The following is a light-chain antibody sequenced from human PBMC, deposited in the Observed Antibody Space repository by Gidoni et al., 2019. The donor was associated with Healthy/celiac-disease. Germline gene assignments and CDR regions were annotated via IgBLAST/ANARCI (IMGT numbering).Light chain of an antibody. CDR1: QGISSY. CDR2: AAS. Sequence: AIRTTQSPSSFSASTGDRVTITCLASQGISSYLAWYQQEPGKAPKLLIYAASTLQSGVPSRFSGSGSGTDFTLTISCLQSEDFATYYCQQYYSYPITFGPGTKVDIK. V-gene: IGKV1-8*01. J-gene: IGKJ3*01. CDR3: QQYYSYPIT.